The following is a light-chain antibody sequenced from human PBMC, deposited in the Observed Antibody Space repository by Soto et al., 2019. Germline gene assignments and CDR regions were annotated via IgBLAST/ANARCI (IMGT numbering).Light chain of an antibody. J-gene: IGLJ2*01. CDR3: ATWDGSLPGEV. CDR1: SSNIXNXX. V-gene: IGLV1-51*01. Sequence: QAVVTQSPSVSAAPGQKXXISCSGSSSNIXNXXVSWYQQLPGTAPKLLIYDNNKRPSGIPDRFSGSKSGTSGTLDITGLQTGDEADYYCATWDGSLPGEVFGGGTKLTVL. CDR2: DNN.